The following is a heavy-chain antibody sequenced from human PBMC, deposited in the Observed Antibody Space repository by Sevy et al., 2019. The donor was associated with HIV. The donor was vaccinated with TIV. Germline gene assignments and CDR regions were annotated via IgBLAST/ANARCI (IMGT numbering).Heavy chain of an antibody. D-gene: IGHD2-2*01. CDR2: IKSKMDGRAA. J-gene: IGHJ5*02. Sequence: GGSLRLSCTVSGFPFKNAWMHWVRQAPGRGLEWVGRIKSKMDGRAAEYSAPVKGRFSISRDDSKNTVYLQMNSLKIEDTAVYYCAKDGSIYCSSTSCLNWLDPWGQGTLVTVSS. CDR3: AKDGSIYCSSTSCLNWLDP. V-gene: IGHV3-15*07. CDR1: GFPFKNAW.